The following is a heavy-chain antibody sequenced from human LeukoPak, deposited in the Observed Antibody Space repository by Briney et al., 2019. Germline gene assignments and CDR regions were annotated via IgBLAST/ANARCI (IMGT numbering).Heavy chain of an antibody. CDR2: ISSSGSTI. J-gene: IGHJ6*04. D-gene: IGHD3-9*01. Sequence: GGSLRLSCAASGFTFSSYEMNWVRQAPGKGLEGVSYISSSGSTIYYADSVKGRFTISRDNAKNSLYLQMNSLRAEDTAVYYCARAALRYFDWPTLGYYYYGMDVWGKGTTVTVSS. V-gene: IGHV3-48*03. CDR1: GFTFSSYE. CDR3: ARAALRYFDWPTLGYYYYGMDV.